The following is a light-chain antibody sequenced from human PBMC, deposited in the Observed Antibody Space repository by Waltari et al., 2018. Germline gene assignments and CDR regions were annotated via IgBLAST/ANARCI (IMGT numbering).Light chain of an antibody. CDR2: RNN. Sequence: QSVLTQPPSASGTPGQGVTISCSGSSSNIGSTYVYWYQQLPGTAPKLLIYRNNQRPSGVPDRFSGSKSGTSASLAISGLRSEDEADYYCAAWDDSLSGRVFGGGTKLTVL. V-gene: IGLV1-47*01. CDR3: AAWDDSLSGRV. CDR1: SSNIGSTY. J-gene: IGLJ3*02.